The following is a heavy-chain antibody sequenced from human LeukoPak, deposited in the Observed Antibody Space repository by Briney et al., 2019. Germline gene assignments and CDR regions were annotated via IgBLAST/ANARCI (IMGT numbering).Heavy chain of an antibody. V-gene: IGHV3-48*04. Sequence: GGSLRLSCAASGFTFSSYSMNWVRQAPGRGLEWVSYISSSGSTIYYADSVKGRFTISRDNAKNSLYLQMNSLRAEDTAVYYCAELGITMIGGVWGKGTTVTISP. CDR1: GFTFSSYS. CDR2: ISSSGSTI. D-gene: IGHD3-10*02. CDR3: AELGITMIGGV. J-gene: IGHJ6*04.